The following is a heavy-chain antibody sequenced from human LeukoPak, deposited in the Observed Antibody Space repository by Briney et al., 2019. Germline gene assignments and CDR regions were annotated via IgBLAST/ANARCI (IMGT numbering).Heavy chain of an antibody. D-gene: IGHD6-6*01. CDR1: GFTFSRSW. CDR2: IKEDGSET. V-gene: IGHV3-7*01. Sequence: PGGSLRLSCAASGFTFSRSWMSWVRQAPGQGLEWVANIKEDGSETYYVDSVKGRFTISRDNAKNSLYLQMNSLRAEDTAVYYCARDPGDSTSSAIDHWGQGTLVTVSS. J-gene: IGHJ4*02. CDR3: ARDPGDSTSSAIDH.